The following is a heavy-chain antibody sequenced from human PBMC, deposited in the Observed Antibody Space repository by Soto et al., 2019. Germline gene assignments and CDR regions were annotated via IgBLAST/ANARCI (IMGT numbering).Heavy chain of an antibody. CDR1: DFTFTNAW. D-gene: IGHD2-2*01. V-gene: IGHV3-15*07. Sequence: EVQLVESGGGLVKPGGSLRLSCAASDFTFTNAWMNWVRQAPGKGLEWVGRIKRKTDGGTTDYAAFVKGRFTISRDDSKNTLHLQTNSLKGEDTAVYYCATEHGVDCGSGRCYGDLDYWGPGTLVTVSS. CDR2: IKRKTDGGTT. CDR3: ATEHGVDCGSGRCYGDLDY. J-gene: IGHJ4*01.